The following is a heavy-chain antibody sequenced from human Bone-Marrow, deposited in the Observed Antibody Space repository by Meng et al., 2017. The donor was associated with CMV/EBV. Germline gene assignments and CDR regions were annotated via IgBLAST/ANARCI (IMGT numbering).Heavy chain of an antibody. D-gene: IGHD6-6*01. V-gene: IGHV2-5*01. J-gene: IGHJ4*02. CDR1: GFSLSTSGVG. CDR2: IYWNDDK. Sequence: SGPTLVKPTQTLTLTCTFSGFSLSTSGVGVGWIRQPPGKALEWLALIYWNDDKSYSPSLKSRLTITKDTSKNQVVLTMTNMDPVDTATYYCAHRRQSIAALRWAFDYWGQGTLVTVSS. CDR3: AHRRQSIAALRWAFDY.